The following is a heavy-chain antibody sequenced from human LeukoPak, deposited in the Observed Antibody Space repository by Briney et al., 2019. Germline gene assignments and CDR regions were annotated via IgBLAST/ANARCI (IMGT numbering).Heavy chain of an antibody. CDR3: AREAYWGSSGKGFDS. CDR1: GITFSTYW. Sequence: PGGSLRLSCAGSGITFSTYWMHWVRQAPGKGLVWVSRINSEGSTISYADSVKGRFTISRDNAKNTLFLQMNSLRDEDTAVYSCAREAYWGSSGKGFDSWGQGTLVIVSS. V-gene: IGHV3-74*01. CDR2: INSEGSTI. D-gene: IGHD7-27*01. J-gene: IGHJ4*02.